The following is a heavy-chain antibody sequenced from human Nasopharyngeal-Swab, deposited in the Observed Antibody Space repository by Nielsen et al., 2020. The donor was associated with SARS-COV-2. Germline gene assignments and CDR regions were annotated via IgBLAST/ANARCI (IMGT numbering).Heavy chain of an antibody. CDR3: AKDFFYGDAGDWYFDL. CDR2: ISWNSGSI. Sequence: SLKIYCASSGFTFDDYAMQWVREAPGTGLEWVSGISWNSGSIGYADSVKGRFTISRDNAKNSLYLQMNSLRAEDTALYYCAKDFFYGDAGDWYFDLWGRGTLVTVSS. V-gene: IGHV3-9*01. D-gene: IGHD4-17*01. CDR1: GFTFDDYA. J-gene: IGHJ2*01.